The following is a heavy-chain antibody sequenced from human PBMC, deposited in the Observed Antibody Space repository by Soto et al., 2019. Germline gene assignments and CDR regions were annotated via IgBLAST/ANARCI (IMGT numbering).Heavy chain of an antibody. Sequence: PGGSLRLSCAACGFTFSSYCIHWVRQAPGKGLEWVAVISYDGSNKYYADSVKGRFTISRDNSKNTLYLQLNSLRAEDTAVYYCAKDMRRNLYYGMDVWRQGTAVTVS. CDR3: AKDMRRNLYYGMDV. D-gene: IGHD1-1*01. V-gene: IGHV3-30*18. J-gene: IGHJ6*02. CDR1: GFTFSSYC. CDR2: ISYDGSNK.